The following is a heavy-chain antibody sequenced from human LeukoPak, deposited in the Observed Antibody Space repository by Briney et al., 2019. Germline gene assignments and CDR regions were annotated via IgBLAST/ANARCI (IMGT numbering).Heavy chain of an antibody. V-gene: IGHV4-4*07. CDR2: TSASGNT. CDR1: GGSIPNYY. Sequence: PSETLSLTCAVSGGSIPNYYWSWLRQPAGKGLEWIGRTSASGNTNSNPSLKSRVTMSADTSKNQFSLKLTSVTASDSAVYYCAREASMAVWGQGTLVTVSS. CDR3: AREASMAV. D-gene: IGHD2/OR15-2a*01. J-gene: IGHJ4*02.